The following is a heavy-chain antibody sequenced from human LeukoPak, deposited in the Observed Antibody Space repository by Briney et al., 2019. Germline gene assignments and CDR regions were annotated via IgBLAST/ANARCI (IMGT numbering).Heavy chain of an antibody. CDR2: IYPGDSDT. CDR3: ASRYSSSPRGGYYYMDV. CDR1: GSSFTSYW. D-gene: IGHD6-13*01. V-gene: IGHV5-51*01. J-gene: IGHJ6*03. Sequence: GASLKISCKGSGSSFTSYWIGWVRQMPGKGLEWMGIIYPGDSDTRYSPSFQGQVTISADKSISTAYLQWSSLKASDTAMYYCASRYSSSPRGGYYYMDVWGKGTTVTVSS.